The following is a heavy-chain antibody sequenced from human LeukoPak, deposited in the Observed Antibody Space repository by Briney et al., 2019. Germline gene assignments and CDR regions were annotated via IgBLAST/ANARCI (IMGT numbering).Heavy chain of an antibody. J-gene: IGHJ5*02. V-gene: IGHV1-46*01. D-gene: IGHD2-2*03. Sequence: GASVKVSCKASGYTFTRHYMHWVRQAPGQGLEWMGRINPSGGSTSHAQKFQGRVTITADESTSTAYMELSSLRSEDTAVYYCANGYCSSTSCHNWFDPWGQGTLVTVSS. CDR3: ANGYCSSTSCHNWFDP. CDR2: INPSGGST. CDR1: GYTFTRHY.